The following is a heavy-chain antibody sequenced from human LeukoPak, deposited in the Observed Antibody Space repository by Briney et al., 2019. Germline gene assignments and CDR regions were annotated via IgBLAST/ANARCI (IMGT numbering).Heavy chain of an antibody. D-gene: IGHD2-2*01. CDR3: ARTKSVPAASIGFDP. J-gene: IGHJ5*02. CDR1: GGSISSGGYY. V-gene: IGHV4-31*03. Sequence: SQTLSLTCTVSGGSISSGGYYWSWIRQHPGKGLEWIGYIYYSGSTYYNPSLKSRVTISVDTSKNQFSLKLSSVTAADTDVYYCARTKSVPAASIGFDPWGQGTLVTVSS. CDR2: IYYSGST.